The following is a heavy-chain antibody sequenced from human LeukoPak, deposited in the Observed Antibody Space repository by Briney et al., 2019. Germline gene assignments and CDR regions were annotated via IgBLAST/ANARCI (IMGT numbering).Heavy chain of an antibody. CDR2: INANSGGT. Sequence: ASVKVSCKASGYTFTDYYIHWVRQAPGQGLQCLGWINANSGGTEYSQNPHGRVTLTRDTDTTTAHMVLSSLTSDDTAVYYCARDPREPEVDMDVWGQGTTVTVSS. D-gene: IGHD5-24*01. J-gene: IGHJ6*01. CDR3: ARDPREPEVDMDV. V-gene: IGHV1-2*02. CDR1: GYTFTDYY.